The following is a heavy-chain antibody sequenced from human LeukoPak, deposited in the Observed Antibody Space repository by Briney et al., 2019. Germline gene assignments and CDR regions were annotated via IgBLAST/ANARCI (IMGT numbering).Heavy chain of an antibody. D-gene: IGHD5-18*01. CDR3: ARRAGEYTYGEFDY. J-gene: IGHJ4*02. CDR1: GGSISSYY. CDR2: IYYSGST. Sequence: SETLSLTCTVSGGSISSYYWSWIRQPPGKGLERIGYIYYSGSTNYNPSLRSRVTISLDTSKNQFSLKLSSVTAADTAVYYCARRAGEYTYGEFDYWGQGTLVTVSS. V-gene: IGHV4-59*08.